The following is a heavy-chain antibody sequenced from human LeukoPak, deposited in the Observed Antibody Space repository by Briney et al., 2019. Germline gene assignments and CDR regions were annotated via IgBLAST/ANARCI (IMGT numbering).Heavy chain of an antibody. CDR1: GGSFSGDY. D-gene: IGHD2-2*01. J-gene: IGHJ4*02. CDR3: ARSYAHDY. V-gene: IGHV4-34*01. Sequence: SETLSLTCAVYGGSFSGDYWSWIRQPPGKGLEWIGEINHSGSTNYNPSLKSRVTISVDTSKNQYSLKLSSVTAADTAVYYCARSYAHDYWGQGTLVTVSS. CDR2: INHSGST.